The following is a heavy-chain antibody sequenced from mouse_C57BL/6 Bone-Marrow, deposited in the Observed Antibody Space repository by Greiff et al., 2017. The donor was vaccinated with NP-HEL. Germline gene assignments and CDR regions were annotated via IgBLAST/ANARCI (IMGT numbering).Heavy chain of an antibody. J-gene: IGHJ3*01. CDR3: TPYGSSSFAY. D-gene: IGHD1-1*01. CDR2: IDPETGGT. CDR1: GYTFTDYE. V-gene: IGHV1-15*01. Sequence: QVQLKESGAELVRPGASVTLSCKASGYTFTDYEMHWVKQTPVHGLEWIGAIDPETGGTAYNQKFKGKAILTADKSSSTAYMELRSLTSEDSAVYYCTPYGSSSFAYWGQGTLVTVSA.